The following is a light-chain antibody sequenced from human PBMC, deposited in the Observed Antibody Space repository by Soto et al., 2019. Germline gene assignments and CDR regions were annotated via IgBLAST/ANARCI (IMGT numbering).Light chain of an antibody. CDR1: SGHSSYA. V-gene: IGLV4-69*01. J-gene: IGLJ1*01. CDR2: LNSDGSH. CDR3: QTWGTGV. Sequence: QSVLTQSPSASASLGASVKLTCTLSSGHSSYAIAWHQQQPEKGPRYLMKLNSDGSHSKGDGIPDRFSGSSSGAERYLTISSLQSEDEADYYCQTWGTGVFGNGTKLTVL.